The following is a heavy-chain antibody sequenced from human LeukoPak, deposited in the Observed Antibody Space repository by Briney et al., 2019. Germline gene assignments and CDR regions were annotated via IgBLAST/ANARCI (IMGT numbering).Heavy chain of an antibody. CDR2: IYYSGTT. J-gene: IGHJ1*01. V-gene: IGHV4-61*01. CDR3: ARVSGYYPKQYFQP. Sequence: SETLSLTCTVSGVSVSSGSHYWSWVRQPPGKGLEWIGYIYYSGTTNYNPSLRSRATISVDTSKNQFSLRLTSVTAADTAVYYCARVSGYYPKQYFQPWGQGTLVAVSS. D-gene: IGHD3-3*01. CDR1: GVSVSSGSHY.